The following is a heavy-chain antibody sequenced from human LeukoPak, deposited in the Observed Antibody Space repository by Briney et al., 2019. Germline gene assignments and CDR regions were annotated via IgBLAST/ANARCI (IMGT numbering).Heavy chain of an antibody. CDR1: GYSISSGNY. V-gene: IGHV4-38-2*02. D-gene: IGHD3-10*01. CDR2: IYHSGST. J-gene: IGHJ6*03. Sequence: PSETLSLTCSVSGYSISSGNYWGWIRLPPGKGLQWIGSIYHSGSTYYNPSLKSRVTMSVDTSKNQFSLKVSSVTAADTAVYYCARVFDSGSQAYFYYMDVWGKGTTVTIFS. CDR3: ARVFDSGSQAYFYYMDV.